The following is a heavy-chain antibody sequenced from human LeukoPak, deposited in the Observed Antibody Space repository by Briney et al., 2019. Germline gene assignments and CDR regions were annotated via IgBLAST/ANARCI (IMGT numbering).Heavy chain of an antibody. D-gene: IGHD6-13*01. J-gene: IGHJ5*02. V-gene: IGHV3-48*01. Sequence: GGSLRLSCTASGLSFSSYNMNWVRQAPGKGPEWVAYITADNTTKYYADSVKGRFTISRDNAKKSLFLQMNSLRAVDTAVYYCAAASAFSSSWRSWGQGTVVTVSS. CDR3: AAASAFSSSWRS. CDR1: GLSFSSYN. CDR2: ITADNTTK.